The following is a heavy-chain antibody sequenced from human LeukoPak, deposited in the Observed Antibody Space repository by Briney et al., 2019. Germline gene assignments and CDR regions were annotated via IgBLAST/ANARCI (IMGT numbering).Heavy chain of an antibody. J-gene: IGHJ4*02. CDR1: GGSFSGYC. CDR2: VNHSGGT. V-gene: IGHV4-34*01. CDR3: ARGTAVVTFNN. D-gene: IGHD2-21*02. Sequence: SETLSLTCAVYGGSFSGYCWSWIRQSPGKGLEWIGEVNHSGGTNYNPSLKSRVTISVDTSKNQFSLKLRSATTTDTAIYFCARGTAVVTFNNWGQGTLVTVSS.